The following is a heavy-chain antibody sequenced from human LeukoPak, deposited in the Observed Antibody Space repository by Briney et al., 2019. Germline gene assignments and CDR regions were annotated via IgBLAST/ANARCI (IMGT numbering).Heavy chain of an antibody. Sequence: PGGSLRLSCAASGFTFSSYGMSWVRQAPGKGLECVSAISGSGGSTYYADSVKGRFTISRDNSKNTLYLQMNSLRAEDTAVYYCAKDGGEYYDILTGYYPRLYYMDVWGKGTTVTISS. CDR3: AKDGGEYYDILTGYYPRLYYMDV. D-gene: IGHD3-9*01. V-gene: IGHV3-23*01. J-gene: IGHJ6*03. CDR1: GFTFSSYG. CDR2: ISGSGGST.